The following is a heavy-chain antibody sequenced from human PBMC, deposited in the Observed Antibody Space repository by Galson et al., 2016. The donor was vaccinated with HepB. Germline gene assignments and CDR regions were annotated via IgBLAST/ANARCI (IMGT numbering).Heavy chain of an antibody. CDR1: AGSISGYY. Sequence: SETLSLTRTVSAGSISGYYWSWIRQPPGKGLEWVGYIYYSGSTYYNPSLKSRVTMSIDTSKNQFSLKLSSVAAADTAVYYCARGPYSSGWYPFDPWGQGTLVTVSS. V-gene: IGHV4-59*01. J-gene: IGHJ5*02. CDR2: IYYSGST. CDR3: ARGPYSSGWYPFDP. D-gene: IGHD6-19*01.